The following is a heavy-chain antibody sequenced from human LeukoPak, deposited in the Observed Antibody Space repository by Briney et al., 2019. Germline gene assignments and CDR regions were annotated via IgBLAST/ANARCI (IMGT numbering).Heavy chain of an antibody. CDR3: ARAQDYCSGGSCYGYFQH. V-gene: IGHV3-53*01. J-gene: IGHJ1*01. D-gene: IGHD2-15*01. CDR1: GFTVSSNY. CDR2: LYNGGSP. Sequence: GGSLRLSCAASGFTVSSNYMTWVRQAPGKGLEWVSTLYNGGSPHYADSVKGRFTISSDKSKNTLFLQMNSLRAEDTAVYHCARAQDYCSGGSCYGYFQHWGQGSLVTVSS.